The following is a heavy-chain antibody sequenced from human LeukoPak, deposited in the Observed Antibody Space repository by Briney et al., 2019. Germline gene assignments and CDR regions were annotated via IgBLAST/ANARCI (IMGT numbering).Heavy chain of an antibody. CDR2: INPNSGGT. D-gene: IGHD1-26*01. V-gene: IGHV1-2*02. Sequence: ASVKVSCKASGYTFTGYYMHWVRQAPGQGVEWMGWINPNSGGTNYVQKFQGRVTMTRDTSISTAYMELSRLRSDDTAVEYCARVAGSAYYYYCMDAWGKGTTVTVSS. CDR3: ARVAGSAYYYYCMDA. J-gene: IGHJ6*03. CDR1: GYTFTGYY.